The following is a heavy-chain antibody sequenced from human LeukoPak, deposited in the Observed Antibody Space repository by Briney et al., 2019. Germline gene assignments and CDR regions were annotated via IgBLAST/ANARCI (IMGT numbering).Heavy chain of an antibody. V-gene: IGHV4-34*01. J-gene: IGHJ4*02. CDR3: ARNWVD. Sequence: SETLSLTCAVYGESFSGYYWSWIRQPPGKGLEWIGEIKHSGSTNYNPSLKSRVTISVDTSKNQFSLKLSSVTAADTAVYYCARNWVDWGQGTLVTVSS. D-gene: IGHD2-15*01. CDR1: GESFSGYY. CDR2: IKHSGST.